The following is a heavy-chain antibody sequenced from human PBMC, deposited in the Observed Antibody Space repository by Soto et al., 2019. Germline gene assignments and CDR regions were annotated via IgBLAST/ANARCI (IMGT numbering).Heavy chain of an antibody. D-gene: IGHD6-13*01. CDR1: GGTFSSYT. V-gene: IGHV1-69*02. J-gene: IGHJ6*03. CDR3: ASGFRGPSSSWPPPGYYYMDV. Sequence: ASVKVSCKASGGTFSSYTISWVRQAPGQGLEWMGRIIPILGIANYAQKFQGRVTITAHKSTSTAYMELSSLRSEDTAVYYCASGFRGPSSSWPPPGYYYMDVWGKGTTVTVSS. CDR2: IIPILGIA.